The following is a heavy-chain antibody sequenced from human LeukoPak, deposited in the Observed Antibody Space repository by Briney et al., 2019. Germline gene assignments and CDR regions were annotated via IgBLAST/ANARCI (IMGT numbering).Heavy chain of an antibody. Sequence: GGSLRLSCAASGFTFSSYGMHWVRQAPGKGLEWVAVISYDGSNKYYADSVKGRFTISRDNSKNTLYLQMNSLRAEDTAVYYCAKLGPFGAFDIWGQGTMVTVSS. D-gene: IGHD3-16*01. CDR3: AKLGPFGAFDI. J-gene: IGHJ3*02. CDR2: ISYDGSNK. CDR1: GFTFSSYG. V-gene: IGHV3-30*18.